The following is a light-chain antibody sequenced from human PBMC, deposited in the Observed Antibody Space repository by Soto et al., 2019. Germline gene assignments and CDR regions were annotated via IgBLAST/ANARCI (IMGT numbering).Light chain of an antibody. CDR2: GAS. J-gene: IGKJ1*01. CDR1: QSVNSGY. Sequence: IVLTQSPGTLSLSTGERATLSCRASQSVNSGYLAWYQQEPGQAPRLLIYGASSRATGIPDRFSGSGSGTDFTLTISRLEPEDFAAYYCQQYESSTWTVGQGAKVDIK. CDR3: QQYESSTWT. V-gene: IGKV3-20*01.